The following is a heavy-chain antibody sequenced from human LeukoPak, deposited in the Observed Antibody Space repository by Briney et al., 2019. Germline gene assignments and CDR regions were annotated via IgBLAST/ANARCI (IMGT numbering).Heavy chain of an antibody. CDR3: TTFFPTEHKGAFDY. CDR2: IKSKTDGGTT. Sequence: PGGSLRLSCAASGFTFSNTWMNWVRQAPGKGLEWVGRIKSKTDGGTTDYGSPVKGRFTISRDDSKNTLYLQMNSLKTEDTAVYYCTTFFPTEHKGAFDYWGQGTLVTVSS. D-gene: IGHD1-26*01. CDR1: GFTFSNTW. V-gene: IGHV3-15*01. J-gene: IGHJ4*02.